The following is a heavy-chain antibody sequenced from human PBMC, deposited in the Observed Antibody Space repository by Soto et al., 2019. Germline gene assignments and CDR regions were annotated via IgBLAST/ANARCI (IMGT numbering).Heavy chain of an antibody. Sequence: VASVKVSCKASGYTFTSYGISWVRQAPGQGLEWMGWISAYNGNTNYAQKLQGRVTMTTDTSTSTAYMELRSLRSDDTAVYYCARDTYYDFWSGYLTPNWFDPWGQGTLVTVSS. V-gene: IGHV1-18*01. J-gene: IGHJ5*02. CDR1: GYTFTSYG. CDR2: ISAYNGNT. CDR3: ARDTYYDFWSGYLTPNWFDP. D-gene: IGHD3-3*01.